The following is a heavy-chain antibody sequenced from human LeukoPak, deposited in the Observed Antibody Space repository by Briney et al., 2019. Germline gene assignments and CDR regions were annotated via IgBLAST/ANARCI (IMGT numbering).Heavy chain of an antibody. CDR3: ARLVVVTATTDY. Sequence: QTLSLTCTVSGGSISSGGYYWSWIRQHPGKGLEWIGYIYYSGSTYYNPSLKSRVTISVDTSKNQFSLKLSSVTAADTAVYYCARLVVVTATTDYWGQGTLVTVSS. J-gene: IGHJ4*02. CDR1: GGSISSGGYY. CDR2: IYYSGST. V-gene: IGHV4-31*03. D-gene: IGHD2-21*02.